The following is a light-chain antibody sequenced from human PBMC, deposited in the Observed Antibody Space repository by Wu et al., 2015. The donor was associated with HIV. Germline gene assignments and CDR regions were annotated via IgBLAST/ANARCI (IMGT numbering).Light chain of an antibody. Sequence: DINLTQSPSSLSASVGDRVTITCRASGTISNSLNWYQSRPGKAPSLLIYAASTLHSGVPSRFSGRRSGTDFTLTISGLQPEDSATYYCQHSYFPPHSFGGGTKIDIK. V-gene: IGKV1-39*01. J-gene: IGKJ4*01. CDR2: AAS. CDR3: QHSYFPPHS. CDR1: GTISNS.